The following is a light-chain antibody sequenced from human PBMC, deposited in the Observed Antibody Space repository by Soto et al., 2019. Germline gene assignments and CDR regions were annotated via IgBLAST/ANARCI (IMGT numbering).Light chain of an antibody. Sequence: QSVLTLPPSASATPGQRVTISCSGDTSNIGSNAVNWYQQLPGTAPKVIIYRRNLRPSGVHDRFSGSQSGTSASLAISGLQSGDEADYFCATWDDNLNGWVFGGGTKLTVL. V-gene: IGLV1-44*01. CDR2: RRN. J-gene: IGLJ3*02. CDR3: ATWDDNLNGWV. CDR1: TSNIGSNA.